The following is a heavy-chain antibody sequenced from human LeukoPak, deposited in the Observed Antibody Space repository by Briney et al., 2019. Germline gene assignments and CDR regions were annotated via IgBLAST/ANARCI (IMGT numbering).Heavy chain of an antibody. Sequence: LSLTCAVYGGSFSGYYRSWIRQAPGKGLEWVSYISSSGSTIYYADSVKGRFTISRDNAKNSLYLQMNSLRAEDTAVYYCARDRDFWSGYYQGTLDYWGQGTLVTVSS. J-gene: IGHJ4*02. CDR3: ARDRDFWSGYYQGTLDY. CDR2: ISSSGSTI. V-gene: IGHV3-11*01. CDR1: GGSFSGYY. D-gene: IGHD3-3*01.